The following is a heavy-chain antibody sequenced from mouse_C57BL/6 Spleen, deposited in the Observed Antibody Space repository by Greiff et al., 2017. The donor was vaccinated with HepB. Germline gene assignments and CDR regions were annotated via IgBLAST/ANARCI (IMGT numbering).Heavy chain of an antibody. J-gene: IGHJ4*01. D-gene: IGHD1-1*01. Sequence: EVKLMESGGDLVKPGGSLKLSCAASGFTFSSYGMSWVRQTPDKRLEWVATISSGGSYTYYPDSVKGRFTISRDNAKNTLYLQMSSLKSEDTAMYYCASPSYYGSSYLSMDYWGQGTSVTVSS. V-gene: IGHV5-6*01. CDR2: ISSGGSYT. CDR3: ASPSYYGSSYLSMDY. CDR1: GFTFSSYG.